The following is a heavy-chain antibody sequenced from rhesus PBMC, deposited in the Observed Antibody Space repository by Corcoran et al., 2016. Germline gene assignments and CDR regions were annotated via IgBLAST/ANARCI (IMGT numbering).Heavy chain of an antibody. CDR3: ARRGSYSGIDD. J-gene: IGHJ4*01. V-gene: IGHV4-99*01. D-gene: IGHD3-16*01. CDR1: GYSISSGYN. CDR2: ICGSSGST. Sequence: QVQLQESGPGLVKPSETLSLTCAVSGYSISSGYNWGWIRQTPGKGLEYIGYICGSSGSTYYNPSLKSRVNISKDTSKNRFSLKLSSVTAADTAVYYCARRGSYSGIDDWGQGVLVTVSS.